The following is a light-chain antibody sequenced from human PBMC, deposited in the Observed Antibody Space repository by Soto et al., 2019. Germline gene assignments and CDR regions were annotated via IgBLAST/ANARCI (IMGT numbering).Light chain of an antibody. V-gene: IGLV2-14*01. CDR2: EVS. Sequence: QSALTQPASVSGSPGQSITISCTGTNSDIGYYTRVSWYQQHPGKAPKLVIYEVSNRPSGVSDRFSGSKSGNTASLTISGLQAEDAADYYCCSFTTSPNYVFGSGTKVTVL. CDR1: NSDIGYYTR. J-gene: IGLJ1*01. CDR3: CSFTTSPNYV.